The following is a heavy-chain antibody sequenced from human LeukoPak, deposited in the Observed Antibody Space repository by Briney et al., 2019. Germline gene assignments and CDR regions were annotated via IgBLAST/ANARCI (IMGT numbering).Heavy chain of an antibody. CDR1: GLSFNDYG. J-gene: IGHJ4*02. D-gene: IGHD1-26*01. Sequence: PGGSLRLSCVASGLSFNDYGMCWVRQAPGKGQGLVSVSNWNGGTTTYADSVKGRFTISRDNARNSLYLQMNSLRVEDTAFYYCARSSGANVYTYSFQYWGRGTLVTVSS. CDR2: SNWNGGTT. CDR3: ARSSGANVYTYSFQY. V-gene: IGHV3-20*04.